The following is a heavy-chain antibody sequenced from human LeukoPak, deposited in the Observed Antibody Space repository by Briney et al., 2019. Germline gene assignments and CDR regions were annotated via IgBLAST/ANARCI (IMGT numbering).Heavy chain of an antibody. CDR3: ARDKSGNSGWYSYFDY. J-gene: IGHJ4*02. V-gene: IGHV1-2*02. CDR1: GYTFTGYY. Sequence: GASVKVSCKASGYTFTGYYMHWVRQAPGQGLEWMGWINPNSGDTNYAQKVQGRVTMTRDTSISTAYMELSRLRSDDTAVYYCARDKSGNSGWYSYFDYWGQGTLVTVSS. D-gene: IGHD6-19*01. CDR2: INPNSGDT.